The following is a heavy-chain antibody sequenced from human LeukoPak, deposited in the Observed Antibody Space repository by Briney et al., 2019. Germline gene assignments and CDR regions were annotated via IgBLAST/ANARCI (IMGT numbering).Heavy chain of an antibody. CDR1: GGTFSSYA. D-gene: IGHD3-9*01. CDR3: ATPYYDILTGWVKDAFDI. CDR2: IISILGIA. V-gene: IGHV1-69*04. Sequence: GASVKVSCKASGGTFSSYAISWVRQAPGQGLEWMGRIISILGIANYAQKFQGRVTITADKSTSTAYMELSSLRSEDTAVYYCATPYYDILTGWVKDAFDIWGQGTMVTVSS. J-gene: IGHJ3*02.